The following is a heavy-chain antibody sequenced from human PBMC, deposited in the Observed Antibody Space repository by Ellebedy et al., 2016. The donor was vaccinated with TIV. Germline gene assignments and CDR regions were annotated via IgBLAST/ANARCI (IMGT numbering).Heavy chain of an antibody. CDR2: INSDGSST. V-gene: IGHV3-74*01. J-gene: IGHJ4*02. Sequence: GESLKISCAASGFTFSSYWMHWVRQPPGKGLVWVSRINSDGSSTTYADSVKGRFTISRDKAKNTLYLQMNSLRAEDTVVYYCPRVGDITMFRGVMWGWGQGTLVSVSS. D-gene: IGHD3-10*01. CDR3: PRVGDITMFRGVMWG. CDR1: GFTFSSYW.